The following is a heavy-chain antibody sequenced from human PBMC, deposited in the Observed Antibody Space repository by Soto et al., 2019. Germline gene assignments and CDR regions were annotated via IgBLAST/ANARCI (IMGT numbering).Heavy chain of an antibody. Sequence: GASVKVSCKASGYTFTSYYMHWVRQAPGQGLEWMGIINPSGGSTSYAQKFQGRVTMTRDTSTSTVYMELSSLRSEDTAVYYCARDLRREFVSALPKYGMDVWGQGTTVTVSS. J-gene: IGHJ6*02. V-gene: IGHV1-46*01. D-gene: IGHD3-10*01. CDR2: INPSGGST. CDR1: GYTFTSYY. CDR3: ARDLRREFVSALPKYGMDV.